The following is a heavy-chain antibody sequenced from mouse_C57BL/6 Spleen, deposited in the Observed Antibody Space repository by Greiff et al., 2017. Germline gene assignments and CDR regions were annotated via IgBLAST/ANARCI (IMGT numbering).Heavy chain of an antibody. CDR2: SNPNYGTT. J-gene: IGHJ4*01. CDR1: GYSFTDYN. V-gene: IGHV1-39*01. Sequence: VQLQQSGPELVKPGASVQLSCKASGYSFTDYNMNWVKQSHGKRLEWIGVSNPNYGTTSYNKKFNSKATLTVDPSSRTAYMELHSLTSDDSAVYCCAINYYAMDYWGQGTSVTVSS. CDR3: AINYYAMDY.